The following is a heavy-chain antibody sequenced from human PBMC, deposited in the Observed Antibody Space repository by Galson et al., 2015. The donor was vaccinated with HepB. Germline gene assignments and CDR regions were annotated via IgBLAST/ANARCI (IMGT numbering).Heavy chain of an antibody. CDR2: ISSSGSTI. CDR3: ARDYILWGFDS. V-gene: IGHV3-11*01. CDR1: GFTFSDYY. J-gene: IGHJ4*02. Sequence: SLRLSCAASGFTFSDYYMHWIRQAPGMGLEWVSYISSSGSTIYYADSVEGRFTISRDNAKNSVYLQMNSLRAEDTAVYYCARDYILWGFDSWGQGTLVTVSS. D-gene: IGHD2-21*01.